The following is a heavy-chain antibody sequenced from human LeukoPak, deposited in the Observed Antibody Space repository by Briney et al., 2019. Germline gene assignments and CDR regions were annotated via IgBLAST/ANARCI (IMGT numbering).Heavy chain of an antibody. D-gene: IGHD3-22*01. Sequence: SETLSLTCAVYGGSFSGYYWSWIRQSPGKGLEWIGEINHSGSTNYNPSLKSRVTISVDTSKNQFSLKLSSVTAADTAVYYCARGLSSGYQFVYWGQGTLVTVSS. J-gene: IGHJ4*02. CDR1: GGSFSGYY. CDR3: ARGLSSGYQFVY. CDR2: INHSGST. V-gene: IGHV4-34*01.